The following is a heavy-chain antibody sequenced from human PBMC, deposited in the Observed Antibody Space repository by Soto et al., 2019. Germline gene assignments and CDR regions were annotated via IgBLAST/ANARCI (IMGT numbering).Heavy chain of an antibody. CDR3: GRTYGNDWYTDY. CDR1: GFSFSNFG. Sequence: PGGSLRLSCTASGFSFSNFGFNWVRQAPGKGLEWVSCITHDGSNAYYADSVKGRFTISKDSSDNSLNLQMNSLRAEDTAVYYCGRTYGNDWYTDYWGQGTMVTVSS. V-gene: IGHV3-21*06. J-gene: IGHJ4*02. D-gene: IGHD3-9*01. CDR2: ITHDGSNA.